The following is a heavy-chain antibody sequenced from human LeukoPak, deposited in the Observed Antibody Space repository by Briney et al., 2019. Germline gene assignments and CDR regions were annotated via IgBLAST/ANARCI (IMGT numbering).Heavy chain of an antibody. CDR2: ISAYNGNT. V-gene: IGHV1-18*01. CDR3: ARGRDYYGSGSFVDV. CDR1: GYTFSSYG. J-gene: IGHJ6*02. Sequence: ASVEVSCKASGYTFSSYGISWVRQAPGQGLEWMGWISAYNGNTNYAQKLQGRVTMTTDTSTSTAYMELGSLRSDDTAVYYCARGRDYYGSGSFVDVWGQGTTVTVSS. D-gene: IGHD3-10*01.